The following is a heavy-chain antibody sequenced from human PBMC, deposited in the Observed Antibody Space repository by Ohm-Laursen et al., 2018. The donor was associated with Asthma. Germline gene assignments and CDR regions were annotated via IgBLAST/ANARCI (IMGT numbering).Heavy chain of an antibody. V-gene: IGHV1-69*01. J-gene: IGHJ6*02. CDR1: GGTFSSYA. Sequence: SSVKVSCKVSGGTFSSYAISWVRQAPGQGLEWMGGIIPIFGTANYAQKFQGRVTITADESTSTTYMELSSLRSEDTAVYYCARDSKKYYDFWSGYYRSYYYYGMDVWGQGTTVTVSS. CDR2: IIPIFGTA. D-gene: IGHD3-3*01. CDR3: ARDSKKYYDFWSGYYRSYYYYGMDV.